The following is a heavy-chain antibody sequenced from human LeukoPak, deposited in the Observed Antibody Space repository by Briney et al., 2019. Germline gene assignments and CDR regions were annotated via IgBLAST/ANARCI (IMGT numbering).Heavy chain of an antibody. CDR2: FYYSGTT. CDR1: GDSISSSSYY. D-gene: IGHD6-19*01. J-gene: IGHJ4*02. Sequence: PSDTLSLPCTLSGDSISSSSYYWCCIRPPPGKGPASLGSFYYSGTTYYNPSLKSRVTISVDTSKNQFSLKLTSMTAADTAVYSCARHLGYYSGWRYYFDYWGQGTLVTVSS. V-gene: IGHV4-39*01. CDR3: ARHLGYYSGWRYYFDY.